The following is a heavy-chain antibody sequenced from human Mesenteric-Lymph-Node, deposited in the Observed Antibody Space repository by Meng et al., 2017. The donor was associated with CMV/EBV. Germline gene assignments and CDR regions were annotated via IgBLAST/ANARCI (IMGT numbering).Heavy chain of an antibody. V-gene: IGHV3-9*01. D-gene: IGHD6-13*01. CDR3: ARVPIAAAGYDDF. CDR2: ISWNSGTR. J-gene: IGHJ4*02. CDR1: GFKFDDYA. Sequence: SLKISCAASGFKFDDYAMHWVRQTPGKGLEWVSSISWNSGTRGYADSVKGRFIISRDNAKNSLYLQMNSLRAEDTAVYYCARVPIAAAGYDDFWGQGTLVTVSS.